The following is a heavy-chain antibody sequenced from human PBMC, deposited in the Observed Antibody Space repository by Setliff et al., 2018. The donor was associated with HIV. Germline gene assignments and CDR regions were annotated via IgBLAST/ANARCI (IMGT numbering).Heavy chain of an antibody. CDR2: IRYDGSNK. CDR3: AKDRGTRTFYFDY. CDR1: GFTFSSYA. V-gene: IGHV3-30*02. D-gene: IGHD3-16*01. J-gene: IGHJ4*02. Sequence: GGSLRLSCAASGFTFSSYAMHWVRQAPGKGLEWVAFIRYDGSNKYYGDSVKGRFTISRDNSKNTLYLQMNSLRAEDTAIYYCAKDRGTRTFYFDYWGQGTLVTVSS.